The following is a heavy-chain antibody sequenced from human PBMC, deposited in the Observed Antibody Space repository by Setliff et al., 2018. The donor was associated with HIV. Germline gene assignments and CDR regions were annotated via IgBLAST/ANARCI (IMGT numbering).Heavy chain of an antibody. CDR1: GGSISSYY. CDR2: IYISGST. V-gene: IGHV4-4*07. J-gene: IGHJ4*02. Sequence: SETLSLTCTVSGGSISSYYWSWIRQPAGKGLEWIGHIYISGSTNYNPSFNSRVTMSVDTSKNQFSLRLTSVTAADTAVYYCAIEYYYGSGSYDTQFFDYWGQGTLVTVSS. D-gene: IGHD3-10*01. CDR3: AIEYYYGSGSYDTQFFDY.